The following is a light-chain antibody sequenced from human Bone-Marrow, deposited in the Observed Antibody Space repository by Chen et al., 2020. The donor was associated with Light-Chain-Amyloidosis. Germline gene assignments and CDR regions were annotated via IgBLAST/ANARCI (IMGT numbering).Light chain of an antibody. CDR1: LLAKKY. CDR3: YSIQV. V-gene: IGLV3-27*01. J-gene: IGLJ2*01. Sequence: SYELTQPSSVSVSPLQTARITCAGDLLAKKYGRCYQKKAGMAPVLVIYKDIEWPSGIPERFSGSSSGTTVTLTISGAQVEDEAEYYCYSIQVFGGGTKLTVL. CDR2: KDI.